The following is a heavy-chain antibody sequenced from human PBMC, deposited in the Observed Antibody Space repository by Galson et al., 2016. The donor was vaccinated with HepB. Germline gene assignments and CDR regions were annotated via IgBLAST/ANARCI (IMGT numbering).Heavy chain of an antibody. CDR2: ISGSDGGT. CDR3: AREVEYSSSQFDY. V-gene: IGHV3-23*01. J-gene: IGHJ4*02. CDR1: EFTFSNHA. D-gene: IGHD5-12*01. Sequence: SLRLSCAASEFTFSNHAMSWVRQAPGKGLEWVSGISGSDGGTYYADSVKGRFTISRDNSKNTLYLQMNSLRAEDTAVYYCAREVEYSSSQFDYWGQGNLVTVSS.